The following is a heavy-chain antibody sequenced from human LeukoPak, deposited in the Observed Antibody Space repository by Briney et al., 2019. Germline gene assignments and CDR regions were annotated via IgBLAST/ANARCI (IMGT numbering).Heavy chain of an antibody. Sequence: PGGSLRLSCAASGFTFSSYGMHWVRQAPGKGLEWAAFIRYDGSNKYYADSVKGRFTISRDNSKNTLCLQMNSLRAEDTAVYYCAKDPTGTYYYYMDVWGKGTTVTVSS. CDR2: IRYDGSNK. V-gene: IGHV3-30*02. CDR1: GFTFSSYG. CDR3: AKDPTGTYYYYMDV. D-gene: IGHD1-1*01. J-gene: IGHJ6*03.